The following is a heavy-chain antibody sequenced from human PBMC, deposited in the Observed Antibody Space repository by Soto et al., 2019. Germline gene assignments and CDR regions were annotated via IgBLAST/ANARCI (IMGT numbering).Heavy chain of an antibody. J-gene: IGHJ4*02. CDR3: GRSNYYDSSGYRALDY. CDR1: GFTFSDHY. V-gene: IGHV3-72*01. Sequence: LRLSCAASGFTFSDHYMDWVRQAPGKGLEWVGRARNKANSYTTEYAASVKGRFTISRDDSKNSMYLQMNSLKTEDTAVYYCGRSNYYDSSGYRALDYWGQGTRVTVSS. D-gene: IGHD3-22*01. CDR2: ARNKANSYTT.